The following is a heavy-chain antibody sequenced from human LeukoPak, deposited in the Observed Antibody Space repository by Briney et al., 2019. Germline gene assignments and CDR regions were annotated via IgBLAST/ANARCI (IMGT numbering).Heavy chain of an antibody. D-gene: IGHD2-2*01. Sequence: GGSIRLSCAASGFTFSSYSMNWVRQAPGKGLEWVSSISSSSSYIYYADSVKGRFTISRDNAKNSLYLQLDSLRAEDTAVYYCARDGSSTGYYMDVWGKGTTVTVSS. J-gene: IGHJ6*03. V-gene: IGHV3-21*01. CDR3: ARDGSSTGYYMDV. CDR1: GFTFSSYS. CDR2: ISSSSSYI.